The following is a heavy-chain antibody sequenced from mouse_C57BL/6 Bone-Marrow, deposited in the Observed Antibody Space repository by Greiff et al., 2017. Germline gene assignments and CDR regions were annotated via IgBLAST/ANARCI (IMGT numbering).Heavy chain of an antibody. CDR1: GFNIKNTY. CDR3: ASPITTVVATPFAY. Sequence: EVKLVESVAELVRPGASVKLSCTASGFNIKNTYMHWVKQRPEQGLEWIGRIDPANGNTKYAPKFPGKATITADTSSNTAYLQLSSLTSEDTAIYYCASPITTVVATPFAYWGQGTLVTVSA. CDR2: IDPANGNT. V-gene: IGHV14-3*01. J-gene: IGHJ3*01. D-gene: IGHD1-1*01.